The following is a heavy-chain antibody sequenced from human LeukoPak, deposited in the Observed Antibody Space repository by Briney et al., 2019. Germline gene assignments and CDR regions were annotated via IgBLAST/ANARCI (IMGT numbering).Heavy chain of an antibody. CDR2: INPNSGGT. Sequence: ASVKVSCKASGYTFTGYYMHWVRQAPGQGLEWMGWINPNSGGTNYAQKFQGRVTMTRDTSISTAYMELSRLRPDDTAVYYCAKQQLVQAQHYYGMDVWGQGTTVTVSS. V-gene: IGHV1-2*02. D-gene: IGHD6-13*01. J-gene: IGHJ6*02. CDR1: GYTFTGYY. CDR3: AKQQLVQAQHYYGMDV.